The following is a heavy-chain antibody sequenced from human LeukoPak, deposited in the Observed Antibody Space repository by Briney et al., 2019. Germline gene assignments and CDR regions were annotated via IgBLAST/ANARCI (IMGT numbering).Heavy chain of an antibody. Sequence: ASVKVSCKASGYTFTSYYMHWVRQAPGQGLEWMGVINPSGGSTSYAQKFQGRVTMTRDTSTSTVYMELSSLRSEDTAVFYCARSIAVADDYWGQGTLVTVSS. CDR2: INPSGGST. V-gene: IGHV1-46*01. J-gene: IGHJ4*02. CDR3: ARSIAVADDY. D-gene: IGHD6-19*01. CDR1: GYTFTSYY.